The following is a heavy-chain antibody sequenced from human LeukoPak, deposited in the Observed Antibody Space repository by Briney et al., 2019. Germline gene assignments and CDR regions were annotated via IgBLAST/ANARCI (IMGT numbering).Heavy chain of an antibody. CDR1: GGSFTAYY. V-gene: IGHV4-34*01. CDR3: ASQYYDILTGPGGYFDY. D-gene: IGHD3-9*01. J-gene: IGHJ4*02. CDR2: INHSGST. Sequence: SETLSLTCAVYGGSFTAYYWSWIRQPPGKGLEWIGEINHSGSTNYNPSLKSRVTISVDTSKNQFSLKLSSVTAADTAVYYCASQYYDILTGPGGYFDYWGQGTLVTVSS.